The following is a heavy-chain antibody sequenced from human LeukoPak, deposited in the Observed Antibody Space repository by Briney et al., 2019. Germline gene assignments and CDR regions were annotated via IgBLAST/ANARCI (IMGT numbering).Heavy chain of an antibody. CDR1: GFTFSSYS. V-gene: IGHV3-21*01. J-gene: IGHJ4*02. D-gene: IGHD5-12*01. CDR3: ARAIVATINPFDY. CDR2: ISSSSSYI. Sequence: GGSLRLSCAASGFTFSSYSMNWVRQAPGKGLEWVSSISSSSSYIYYADSVEGRFTISRDNAKNSLYLQMNSLRAEDTAVYYCARAIVATINPFDYWGQGTLVTVSS.